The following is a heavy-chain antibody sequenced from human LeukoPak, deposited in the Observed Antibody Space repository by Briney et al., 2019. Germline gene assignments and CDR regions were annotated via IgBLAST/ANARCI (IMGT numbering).Heavy chain of an antibody. CDR2: MHYSGDT. Sequence: SETLSLTCTVSGYSISSGYYWGWIRQSPGKGLEWIGFMHYSGDTNSNPSLRSRVTISMDTSKNHFSLQMSSVTAADTAVYYCARDSPFEWDVFGDSFDIWGQGTVVTVSS. V-gene: IGHV4-61*03. CDR3: ARDSPFEWDVFGDSFDI. D-gene: IGHD1-26*01. CDR1: GYSISSGYY. J-gene: IGHJ3*02.